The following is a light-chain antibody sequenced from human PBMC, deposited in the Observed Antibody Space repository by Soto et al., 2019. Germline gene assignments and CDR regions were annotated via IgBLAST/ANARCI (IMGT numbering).Light chain of an antibody. CDR1: QSISSW. CDR3: QQYNSYLWT. CDR2: DAS. V-gene: IGKV1-5*01. J-gene: IGKJ1*01. Sequence: DIRMTQSPSTLSASEGDRVTITCRASQSISSWLAWYQQKPGKAPKLLIYDASSLESGVPSRFSGSGSGTEFTLTISSLQPDDFATYYCQQYNSYLWTFGQGTKVDIK.